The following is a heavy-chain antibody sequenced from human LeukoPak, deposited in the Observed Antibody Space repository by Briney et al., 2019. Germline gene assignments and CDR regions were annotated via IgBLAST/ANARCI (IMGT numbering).Heavy chain of an antibody. J-gene: IGHJ5*02. CDR3: ARRVSTTNTYNWFDP. CDR2: ISGSSSTL. Sequence: PGGSLRLSCAASGFTFSSYSMNWVRQAPGEGLEWVSYISGSSSTLYYSDSVKGRFTISRDNAKNSLYLQMNSLRDEDTAVYYCARRVSTTNTYNWFDPWGQGTLVTVSS. D-gene: IGHD2-8*01. CDR1: GFTFSSYS. V-gene: IGHV3-48*02.